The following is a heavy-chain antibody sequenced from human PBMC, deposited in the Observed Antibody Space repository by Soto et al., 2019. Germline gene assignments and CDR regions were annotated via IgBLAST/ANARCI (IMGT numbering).Heavy chain of an antibody. Sequence: SETLSVTCTVSGGSITSGGYYWNWIRQHPGKGLEWIGYIFYTGTTRYNSALQSRVSISVDSTKNNFSLKLTSVNATDTAVYYCARDTTIFGVALHTVSDPWGRVTMLTV. J-gene: IGHJ5*02. CDR1: GGSITSGGYY. CDR2: IFYTGTT. V-gene: IGHV4-31*03. D-gene: IGHD3-3*01. CDR3: ARDTTIFGVALHTVSDP.